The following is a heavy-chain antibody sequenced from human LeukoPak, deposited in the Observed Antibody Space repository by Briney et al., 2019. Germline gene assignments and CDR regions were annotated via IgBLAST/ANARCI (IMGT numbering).Heavy chain of an antibody. D-gene: IGHD2-2*01. J-gene: IGHJ1*01. Sequence: GESLQISCKGSGYRFTSYWIGWVRQMPGKGLEWMRIIYPGDSDSRYSPSFQGQVTISADKSISTAYLQWSSLKASDTAMYYCATLIGYCSSTSCCEGYFQHWGQGTLVTVSS. CDR3: ATLIGYCSSTSCCEGYFQH. V-gene: IGHV5-51*01. CDR2: IYPGDSDS. CDR1: GYRFTSYW.